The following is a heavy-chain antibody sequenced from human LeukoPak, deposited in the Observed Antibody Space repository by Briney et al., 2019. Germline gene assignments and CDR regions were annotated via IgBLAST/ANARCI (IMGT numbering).Heavy chain of an antibody. Sequence: GGSLRLSCAASGFTFSSYAMSWVRQAPGKGLEWVSVIYTGGSSFYSDSVRGRFTVSRDKSKNTVYLQMDSLRPDDTAVYYCARFVLRDYLDRGQGTLVTVSS. J-gene: IGHJ4*02. CDR1: GFTFSSYA. V-gene: IGHV3-66*02. D-gene: IGHD3-16*01. CDR3: ARFVLRDYLD. CDR2: IYTGGSS.